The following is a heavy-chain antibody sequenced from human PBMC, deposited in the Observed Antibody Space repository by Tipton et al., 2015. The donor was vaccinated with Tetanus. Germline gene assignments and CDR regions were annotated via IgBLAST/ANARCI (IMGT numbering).Heavy chain of an antibody. CDR2: IYFNGTA. CDR3: ARDAGDSGH. CDR1: GASFSSGDYY. D-gene: IGHD1-1*01. Sequence: TLSLTCTVSGASFSSGDYYWSWIRKPPGKGLEWIGYIYFNGTAKYNPSLKSRLTISVDASKKQLSLKLTSVTAADTAVYYCARDAGDSGHWGPGTQVTVSS. V-gene: IGHV4-61*08. J-gene: IGHJ4*02.